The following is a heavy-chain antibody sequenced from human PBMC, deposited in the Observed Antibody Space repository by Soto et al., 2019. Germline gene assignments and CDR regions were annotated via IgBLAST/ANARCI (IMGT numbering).Heavy chain of an antibody. CDR2: IIPIFGTA. J-gene: IGHJ4*02. CDR1: GGTFSSYA. CDR3: ARELRVTVTGRGAFDY. Sequence: QVQLVQSGAEVKKPGSSVKVSCKASGGTFSSYAISWVRQAPGQGLEWMGGIIPIFGTAHYAQKFQGRVTITADTSTSTAYMELSSLRSEDTVVYYCARELRVTVTGRGAFDYWFQGTLFTVSS. V-gene: IGHV1-69*14. D-gene: IGHD4-17*01.